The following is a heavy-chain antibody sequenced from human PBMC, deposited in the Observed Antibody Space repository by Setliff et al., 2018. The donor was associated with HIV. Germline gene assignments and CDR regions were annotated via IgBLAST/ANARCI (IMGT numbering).Heavy chain of an antibody. CDR3: ARGHHFYWYFDL. V-gene: IGHV1-18*01. J-gene: IGHJ2*01. CDR1: GYSFTTYG. Sequence: ASVKVSCKASGYSFTTYGISWVRQAPGQGLEWVGWISVYNGQTLYAQKVQDRITVTMDIPKDTAYMELRGLTPDDTAVYYCARGHHFYWYFDLWGPGTRGTSPQ. CDR2: ISVYNGQT.